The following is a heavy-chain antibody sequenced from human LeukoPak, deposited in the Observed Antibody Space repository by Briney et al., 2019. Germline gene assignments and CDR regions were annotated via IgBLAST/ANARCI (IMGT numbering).Heavy chain of an antibody. CDR2: IYYSGST. J-gene: IGHJ6*02. CDR1: GGFLSFYY. Sequence: SGALSLTCPVSGGFLSFYYWSWLRQPPGKGVEWVGYIYYSGSTNYNPSLKSRVTISVDTSKNQFSLKVSSVTAADTAVYYCARDARGSSYMDVWGQGTTVTVSS. CDR3: ARDARGSSYMDV. V-gene: IGHV4-59*01. D-gene: IGHD3-10*01.